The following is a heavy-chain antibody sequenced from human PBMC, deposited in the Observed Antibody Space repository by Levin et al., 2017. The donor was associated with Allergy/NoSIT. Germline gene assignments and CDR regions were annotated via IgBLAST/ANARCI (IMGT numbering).Heavy chain of an antibody. J-gene: IGHJ3*02. CDR2: ISYDGSNK. V-gene: IGHV3-30*18. Sequence: GGSLRLSCAASGFTFSSYGMHWVRQAPGKGLEWVAVISYDGSNKYYADSVKGRFTISRDNSKNTLYLQMNSLRAEDTAVYYCAKDEYYDSSGYYAFDIWGQGTMVTVSS. D-gene: IGHD3-22*01. CDR3: AKDEYYDSSGYYAFDI. CDR1: GFTFSSYG.